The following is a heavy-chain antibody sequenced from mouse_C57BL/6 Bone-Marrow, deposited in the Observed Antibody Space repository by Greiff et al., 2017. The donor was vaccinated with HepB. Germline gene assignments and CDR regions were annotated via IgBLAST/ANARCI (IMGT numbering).Heavy chain of an antibody. J-gene: IGHJ4*01. CDR3: TRGTGYNYAMDY. CDR1: GFTFSSYA. V-gene: IGHV5-9-1*02. Sequence: EVMLMESGEGLVKPGGSLKLSCAASGFTFSSYAMSWVRQTPEKRLEWVAYISSGGDYIYYADTVKGRFTISRDNARNTLYLKMSSLKSEDTAMYYCTRGTGYNYAMDYWGQGTSVTVSS. D-gene: IGHD2-2*01. CDR2: ISSGGDYI.